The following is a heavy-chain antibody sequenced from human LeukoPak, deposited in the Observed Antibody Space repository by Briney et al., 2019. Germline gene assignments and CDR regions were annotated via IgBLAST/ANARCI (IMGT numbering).Heavy chain of an antibody. D-gene: IGHD7-27*01. CDR1: GITFSSYG. CDR2: IAYDGSNK. CDR3: AKDALGRNSFEPGVDY. V-gene: IGHV3-30*18. Sequence: GGSLRLSCAASGITFSSYGMHWVRQAPGEGLEWVAVIAYDGSNKYYAESVKGRFTISRDNTKNTLYLQMNSLRAEDTAVYYCAKDALGRNSFEPGVDYWGQGTLVTVSS. J-gene: IGHJ4*02.